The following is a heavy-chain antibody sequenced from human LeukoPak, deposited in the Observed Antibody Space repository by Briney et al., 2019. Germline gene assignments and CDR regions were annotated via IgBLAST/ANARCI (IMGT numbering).Heavy chain of an antibody. V-gene: IGHV4-4*07. CDR1: GGYTGRDF. CDR2: ISPSGTT. D-gene: IGHD2/OR15-2a*01. CDR3: ARDFYASGFYVWFDP. Sequence: SETLSLTCALSGGYTGRDFWSWVRQPAGNGLEWIGRISPSGTTHYNPSLGSRVTMSGDTSKNYFSLRLSSVTAADTAVYYCARDFYASGFYVWFDPWGEGMLVTVSS. J-gene: IGHJ5*02.